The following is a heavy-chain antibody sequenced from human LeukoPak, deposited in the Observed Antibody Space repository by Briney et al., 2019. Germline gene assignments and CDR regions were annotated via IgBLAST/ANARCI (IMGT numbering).Heavy chain of an antibody. D-gene: IGHD1-26*01. Sequence: GGSLRLSCAASGFTFSSYGMHWVRQAPGKGLEWVAVISYDGSNKYYADSVKGRFTISRDNSKNTLYLQMNSLRAEDTAVYYCAKVPDSGSYEGTEYYFDYWGQGTLVTVSS. CDR1: GFTFSSYG. CDR2: ISYDGSNK. CDR3: AKVPDSGSYEGTEYYFDY. J-gene: IGHJ4*02. V-gene: IGHV3-30*18.